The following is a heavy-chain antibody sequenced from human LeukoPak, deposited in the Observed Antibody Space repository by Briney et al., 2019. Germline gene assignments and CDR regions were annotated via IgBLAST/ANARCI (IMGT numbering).Heavy chain of an antibody. CDR1: GGSISSYY. J-gene: IGHJ6*02. D-gene: IGHD3-9*01. CDR3: ARGPSFLYDILTGYSPYYYYYGMDV. Sequence: SETLSLTCTVSGGSISSYYWSWIRQPPGKGLEWIGYIYYGGSTNYNPSLKSRVTISVDTSKNQFSLKLSSVTAADTAVYYCARGPSFLYDILTGYSPYYYYYGMDVWGQGTTVTVSS. CDR2: IYYGGST. V-gene: IGHV4-59*01.